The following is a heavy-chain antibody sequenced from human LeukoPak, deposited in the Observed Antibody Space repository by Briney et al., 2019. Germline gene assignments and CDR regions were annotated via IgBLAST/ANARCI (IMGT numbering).Heavy chain of an antibody. CDR3: AKDAGMVVQGGQFDY. Sequence: GGSLRLSCAASGFTFDDYAMHWVRQAPGKGLEWVSGISWNSGSIGYADSVKGRFTISRDNAKNSLYLQMNSLRAEDMALYYCAKDAGMVVQGGQFDYWGRGTLVTVSS. CDR2: ISWNSGSI. J-gene: IGHJ4*02. CDR1: GFTFDDYA. V-gene: IGHV3-9*03. D-gene: IGHD1-26*01.